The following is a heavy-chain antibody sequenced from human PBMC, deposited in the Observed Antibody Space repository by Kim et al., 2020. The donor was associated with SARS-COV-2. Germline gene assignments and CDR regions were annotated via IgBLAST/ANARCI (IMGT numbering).Heavy chain of an antibody. J-gene: IGHJ4*02. Sequence: ASVKVSCKASGYTFTSYAMNWVRQAPGQGLEWMGWINTNTGNPTYAQGFTGRFVFSLDTSVSTAYLQISGLKAEDTAVYYCARDRRTDTIFGVVITPPAHLDYWGQGTLVTVSS. CDR2: INTNTGNP. CDR3: ARDRRTDTIFGVVITPPAHLDY. D-gene: IGHD3-3*01. CDR1: GYTFTSYA. V-gene: IGHV7-4-1*02.